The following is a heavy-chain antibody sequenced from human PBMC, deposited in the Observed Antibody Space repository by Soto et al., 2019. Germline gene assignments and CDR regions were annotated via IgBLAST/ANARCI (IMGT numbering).Heavy chain of an antibody. CDR1: GFTFSNYG. CDR2: VSYRGTNK. D-gene: IGHD1-1*01. CDR3: AKDGWMSTIRGDAFSI. J-gene: IGHJ3*02. Sequence: QVQLVESGGAVVQPGRSLRLSCVASGFTFSNYGMHWVRQAPGKGLEWVAFVSYRGTNKYHADSVKGRFTISRDDSRNTVYLQRNSLRAEDTAVYFCAKDGWMSTIRGDAFSIWCPGAGVTVSS. V-gene: IGHV3-30*18.